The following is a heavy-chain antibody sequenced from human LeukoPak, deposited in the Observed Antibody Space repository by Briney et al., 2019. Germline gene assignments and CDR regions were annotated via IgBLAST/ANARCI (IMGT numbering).Heavy chain of an antibody. CDR1: GITFSIYN. CDR3: GGSYYFYGMDV. J-gene: IGHJ6*02. Sequence: PGGSLRLSCAASGITFSIYNMNWGRQAPGKGLEWVSSISSSNSHIYSADSVKGRFTISRDNAKNSLYLQMNSLRAEDTAVYYCGGSYYFYGMDVWGQGTTVTVSS. V-gene: IGHV3-21*01. CDR2: ISSSNSHI. D-gene: IGHD3-10*01.